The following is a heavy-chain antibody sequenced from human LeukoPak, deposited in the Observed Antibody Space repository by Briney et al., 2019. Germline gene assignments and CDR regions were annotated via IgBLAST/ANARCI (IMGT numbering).Heavy chain of an antibody. CDR3: ARGGGSYGYFDL. J-gene: IGHJ2*01. CDR2: ISSSSSTI. D-gene: IGHD1-26*01. Sequence: PGGSLRLSCADSGFTFSTFGMNWVRQAPGKGLEWLSYISSSSSTIYYADSVKGRFTIPRDNAKNSLYLQMNSLRDEDTAVYYCARGGGSYGYFDLWGRGTLVTVSS. V-gene: IGHV3-48*02. CDR1: GFTFSTFG.